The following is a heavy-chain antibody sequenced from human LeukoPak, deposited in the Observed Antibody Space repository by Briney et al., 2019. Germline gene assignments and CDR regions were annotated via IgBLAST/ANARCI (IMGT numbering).Heavy chain of an antibody. CDR1: GGSISSYY. CDR3: ARDRSDIYGFDM. Sequence: PSETLSLTCTVSGGSISSYYWSWIRQPPGKGLEWIGYGYYSGSTNYNPSLKSRVTISVDTSKNQFSLKLSSVTAADTAVYYCARDRSDIYGFDMWGQGTMVTVSS. CDR2: GYYSGST. V-gene: IGHV4-59*01. D-gene: IGHD3-9*01. J-gene: IGHJ3*02.